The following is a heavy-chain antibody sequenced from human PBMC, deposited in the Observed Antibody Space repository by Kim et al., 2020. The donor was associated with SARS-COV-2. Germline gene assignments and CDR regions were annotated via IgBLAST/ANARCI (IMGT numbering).Heavy chain of an antibody. CDR3: ARHLDGGIAVAGTGAGWFDP. V-gene: IGHV5-10-1*01. Sequence: GESLKISCKGSGYSFTSYWISWVRQMPGKGLEWMGRIDPSDSYTNYSPSFQGHVTISADKSISTAYLQWSSLKASDTAMYYCARHLDGGIAVAGTGAGWFDPWGQGTLVPVSS. D-gene: IGHD6-19*01. CDR1: GYSFTSYW. J-gene: IGHJ5*02. CDR2: IDPSDSYT.